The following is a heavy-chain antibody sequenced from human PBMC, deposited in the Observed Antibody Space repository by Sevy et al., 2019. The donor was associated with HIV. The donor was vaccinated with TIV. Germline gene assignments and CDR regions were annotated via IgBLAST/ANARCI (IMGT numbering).Heavy chain of an antibody. V-gene: IGHV6-1*01. J-gene: IGHJ4*02. D-gene: IGHD6-13*01. Sequence: SQNLSLTCAISGDSVSSNSAAWNWIRQSPSRGLEWLGRTYYRSKWYNDYAVSVKSRITINPDTSKNQFSLQLNSVTPEDTAVYYCARDRPYSSSWYAVYQVYYFDYWGQGTLVTVSS. CDR2: TYYRSKWYN. CDR1: GDSVSSNSAA. CDR3: ARDRPYSSSWYAVYQVYYFDY.